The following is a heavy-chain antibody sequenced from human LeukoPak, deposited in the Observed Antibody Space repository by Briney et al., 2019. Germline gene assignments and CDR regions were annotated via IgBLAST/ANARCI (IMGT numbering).Heavy chain of an antibody. Sequence: ASVKVSCKASGYTFTSYDINWVRQATGQGLEWMGWMNPNSVNTGYAQKFQGRVTMTRNTSISTAYMELSSLRSEDTAVYYCARDYGSGSSYDYWGQGTLVTVSS. CDR1: GYTFTSYD. CDR3: ARDYGSGSSYDY. V-gene: IGHV1-8*01. D-gene: IGHD3-10*01. J-gene: IGHJ4*02. CDR2: MNPNSVNT.